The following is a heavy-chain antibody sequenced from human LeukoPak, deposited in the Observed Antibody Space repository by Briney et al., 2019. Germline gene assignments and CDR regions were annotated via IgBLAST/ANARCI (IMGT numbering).Heavy chain of an antibody. CDR1: GGSISGWY. D-gene: IGHD1-7*01. Sequence: SETLSLTCTVSGGSISGWYWSWIRQPPGKGLEWIGNFYYGGNIYYNPSLKSRVTLSIDTSKNQFSLRLNSVTAADTAIYYCARDLGGTTGKFDFWGQGILVTVSS. CDR3: ARDLGGTTGKFDF. J-gene: IGHJ4*02. V-gene: IGHV4-59*12. CDR2: FYYGGNI.